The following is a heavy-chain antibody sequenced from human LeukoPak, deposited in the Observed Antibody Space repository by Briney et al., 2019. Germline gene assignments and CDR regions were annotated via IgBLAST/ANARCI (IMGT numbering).Heavy chain of an antibody. V-gene: IGHV4-39*01. CDR1: GGSISSSSYC. J-gene: IGHJ4*02. Sequence: PSETLSLTCTVSGGSISSSSYCWSWIRQPPGKGLEWLGSMYYSGSTYYNPSLKSRGTVSVDTSKKQFSLKLTSVTAADTAVYYCARRNDILTGYYSNFDYWGQGTLVTVSS. CDR2: MYYSGST. CDR3: ARRNDILTGYYSNFDY. D-gene: IGHD3-9*01.